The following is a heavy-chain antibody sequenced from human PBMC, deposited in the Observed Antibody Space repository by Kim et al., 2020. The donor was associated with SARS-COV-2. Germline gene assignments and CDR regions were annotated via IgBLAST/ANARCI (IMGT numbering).Heavy chain of an antibody. V-gene: IGHV1-3*01. CDR2: INAGNSNT. CDR1: GYTFTRYA. CDR3: ATDGQMTISYYFDS. D-gene: IGHD4-17*01. Sequence: ASVKVSCKASGYTFTRYAMHWVRQAPGQRLEWMGWINAGNSNTKYSQKFQGRVTITRDTSATTVYIELSSLGSEYTAVYYCATDGQMTISYYFDSWGQGT. J-gene: IGHJ4*02.